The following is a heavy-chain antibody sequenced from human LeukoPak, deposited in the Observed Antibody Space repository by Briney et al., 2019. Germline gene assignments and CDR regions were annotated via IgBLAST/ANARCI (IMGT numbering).Heavy chain of an antibody. CDR3: AISVAPEYYYGMDV. D-gene: IGHD6-19*01. CDR2: IYSGGST. V-gene: IGHV3-53*01. Sequence: PGGSLRLSCAASGFTVRSNYMSWVRKAPGKGLEWVAVIYSGGSTYYADSAKGRFTISRGNSKNTLYLQMNSLRAEDTAVYYCAISVAPEYYYGMDVWGQGTTVTVSS. CDR1: GFTVRSNY. J-gene: IGHJ6*02.